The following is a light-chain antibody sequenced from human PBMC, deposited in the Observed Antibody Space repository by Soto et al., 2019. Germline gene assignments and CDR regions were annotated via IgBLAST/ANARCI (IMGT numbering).Light chain of an antibody. CDR2: GAS. CDR1: QSVSGSY. J-gene: IGKJ2*01. CDR3: QQLDT. Sequence: EIVLTQSPGTLSLSPGERVTLSCRASQSVSGSYLAWYQQKPGQAPRLLIYGASSRATGIPDRFSGSGSGTDFTLTISRLEPEDFAVYYCQQLDTFGQGTKLEIK. V-gene: IGKV3-20*01.